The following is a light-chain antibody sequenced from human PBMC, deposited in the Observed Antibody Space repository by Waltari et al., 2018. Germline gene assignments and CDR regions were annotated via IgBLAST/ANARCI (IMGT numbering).Light chain of an antibody. CDR3: QQRSTWPPSVT. CDR2: DAS. Sequence: DIQMTQSPSSLSASVGDRVTITCQASQDISNYLNWFQQKPGKPPKLLIYDASNLETGVPSRFSGSGSGTDFTFTISSLQPEDIATYYCQQRSTWPPSVTFGQGTKLEI. J-gene: IGKJ2*01. V-gene: IGKV1-33*01. CDR1: QDISNY.